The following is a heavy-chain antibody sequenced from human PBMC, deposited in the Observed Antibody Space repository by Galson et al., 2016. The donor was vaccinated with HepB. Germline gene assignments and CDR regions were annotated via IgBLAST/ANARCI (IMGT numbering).Heavy chain of an antibody. V-gene: IGHV4-59*01. J-gene: IGHJ4*02. CDR3: ARMSYFDISGYYYYFDY. CDR1: GGSISPYY. Sequence: ETLSLTCSVSGGSISPYYWTWIRQTPGKGLEWIGYISHTGSTNYNPSLKSRVTISVDTSKNQFSLRLSSVTATDTAVYYCARMSYFDISGYYYYFDYWGQGTLVTVSS. D-gene: IGHD3-22*01. CDR2: ISHTGST.